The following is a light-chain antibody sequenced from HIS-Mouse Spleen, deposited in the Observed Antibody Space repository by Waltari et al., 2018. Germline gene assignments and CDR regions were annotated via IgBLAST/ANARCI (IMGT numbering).Light chain of an antibody. CDR3: NSRDSSGNHYV. J-gene: IGLJ1*01. Sequence: SSELTQDPAVSVALGQTVRITCQGDSLRSYYASWYQQKPGQDPVLVIHGKNNRPSGIPDRFSGSSSGNTASLTLTGAQAEDEADYYCNSRDSSGNHYVFGTGTKVTVL. CDR2: GKN. V-gene: IGLV3-19*01. CDR1: SLRSYY.